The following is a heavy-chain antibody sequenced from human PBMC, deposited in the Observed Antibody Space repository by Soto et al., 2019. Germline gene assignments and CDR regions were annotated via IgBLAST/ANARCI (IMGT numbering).Heavy chain of an antibody. D-gene: IGHD6-6*01. CDR1: GGTFSSYA. V-gene: IGHV1-69*01. J-gene: IGHJ6*02. Sequence: QVQLVQSGAEVKKPGSSVKVSCKASGGTFSSYAISWVRQAPGQGLEWMGGLIPIFGTANYAQKSQGRVTITADESTSTAYMELSSLRSEDTAVYYCARDPRYSSSSSYYYGMDVWGQGTKVTVSS. CDR2: LIPIFGTA. CDR3: ARDPRYSSSSSYYYGMDV.